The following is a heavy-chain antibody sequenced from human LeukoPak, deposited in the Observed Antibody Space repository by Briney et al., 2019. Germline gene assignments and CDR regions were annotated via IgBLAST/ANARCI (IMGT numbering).Heavy chain of an antibody. CDR2: LSGSGAST. CDR3: AKAVSSSTAGSDY. Sequence: PVGSLRLSCAGSGFTFSTYAMGWVRQAPGKGLEWVSGLSGSGASTYYVDSVRGRFTISRDNSKNTLYLQMNSLRAEDTALYYCAKAVSSSTAGSDYWGQGTLVTVSS. V-gene: IGHV3-23*01. CDR1: GFTFSTYA. J-gene: IGHJ4*02. D-gene: IGHD6-13*01.